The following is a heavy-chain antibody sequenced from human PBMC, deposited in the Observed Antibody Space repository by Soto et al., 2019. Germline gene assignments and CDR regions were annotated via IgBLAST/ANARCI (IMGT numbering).Heavy chain of an antibody. CDR2: INAGNGNT. J-gene: IGHJ6*03. V-gene: IGHV1-3*01. Sequence: ASVKVSCKASGYTFTSYAMHWVRQAPGQRLEWMGWINAGNGNTKYSQKFQGRVTITRDTSASTAYMELSSLRSEDTAVYYCARVALRFLEWLPDYYYYYYMDVWGKGTTVTVSS. CDR1: GYTFTSYA. D-gene: IGHD3-3*01. CDR3: ARVALRFLEWLPDYYYYYYMDV.